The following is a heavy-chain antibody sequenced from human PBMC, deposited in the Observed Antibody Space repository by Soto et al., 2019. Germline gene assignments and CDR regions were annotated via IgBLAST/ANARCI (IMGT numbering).Heavy chain of an antibody. Sequence: RDSLKISCKGSGYSFTSYWIGWVLQIPGKGLEWMGIIYPGDSDTRYSPSFQGQVTISADKSISTAYLQWSSLKASDTAMYYCARRAPFTSGDLIGYWGQGTLVTVSS. J-gene: IGHJ4*02. V-gene: IGHV5-51*01. D-gene: IGHD2-21*01. CDR3: ARRAPFTSGDLIGY. CDR1: GYSFTSYW. CDR2: IYPGDSDT.